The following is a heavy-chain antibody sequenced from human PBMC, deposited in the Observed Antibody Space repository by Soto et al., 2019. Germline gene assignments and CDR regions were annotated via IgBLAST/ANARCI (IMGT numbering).Heavy chain of an antibody. CDR2: LNADNGDT. Sequence: ASVKVSCKASGYTFTKHAMHWVRQAPGQGLEWMGWLNADNGDTKYSQKFQGRVTITRDTSARTAYMELSSLTSEDTAVYYCTRDGHTVMSPYYYYGMDVWGPGTTVTVSS. V-gene: IGHV1-3*01. CDR3: TRDGHTVMSPYYYYGMDV. CDR1: GYTFTKHA. D-gene: IGHD3-16*01. J-gene: IGHJ6*02.